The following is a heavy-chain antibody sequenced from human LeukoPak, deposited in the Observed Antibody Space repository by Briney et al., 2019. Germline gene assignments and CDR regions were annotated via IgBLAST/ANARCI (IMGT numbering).Heavy chain of an antibody. V-gene: IGHV3-30*04. D-gene: IGHD2-21*01. Sequence: GSLRLSCAASGFTFSSYAMHWVRQAPGKGLEWVAVISYDGSNKYYADSVKGRFTISRDNSKNTLYLQMNSLRAEDTAVYYCARVIPTSLGFDYWGQGTLVTVSS. J-gene: IGHJ4*02. CDR1: GFTFSSYA. CDR2: ISYDGSNK. CDR3: ARVIPTSLGFDY.